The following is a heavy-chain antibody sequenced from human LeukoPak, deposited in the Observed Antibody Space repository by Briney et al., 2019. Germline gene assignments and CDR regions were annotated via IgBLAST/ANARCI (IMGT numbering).Heavy chain of an antibody. D-gene: IGHD3-10*01. V-gene: IGHV4-30-2*01. CDR1: GGSISSGGYS. CDR3: ARDLGAGEYDS. Sequence: SQTLSLTCAVSGGSISSGGYSWSWIRQPPGKGLEWIGYIYHSGSTYYNPSLKSRVTISGDTSKNQFSLKLTSVTAADTAVYYCARDLGAGEYDSWGQGTLVAVSS. J-gene: IGHJ4*02. CDR2: IYHSGST.